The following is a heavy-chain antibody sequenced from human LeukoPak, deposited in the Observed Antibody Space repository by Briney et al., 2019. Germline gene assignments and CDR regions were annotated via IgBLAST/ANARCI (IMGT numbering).Heavy chain of an antibody. CDR1: GSMYNYY. J-gene: IGHJ4*02. D-gene: IGHD1-26*01. V-gene: IGHV4-59*08. Sequence: SETLSLTCTVSGSMYNYYWSWIRQPPGKGLEWIGYIHYNGITNYNPSLKTRVTMSLDTSKNQVSLNLNSVTAADTGVYYCARHISSGGTYAHFDYWGQGTLVTVSS. CDR2: IHYNGIT. CDR3: ARHISSGGTYAHFDY.